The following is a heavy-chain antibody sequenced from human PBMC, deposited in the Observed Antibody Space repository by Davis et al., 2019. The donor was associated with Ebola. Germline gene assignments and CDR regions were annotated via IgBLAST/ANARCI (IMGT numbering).Heavy chain of an antibody. Sequence: ASVKVSCKASGYTFTSYGISWVRQAPGQGLEWMGWISAYNGNTNYAQKLQGRVTMTTDTSTSTAYMELRSLRSDDTAVYYCSNARYSYGAAYFDNWGRGVLVSVTS. D-gene: IGHD5-18*01. J-gene: IGHJ4*02. V-gene: IGHV1-18*01. CDR3: SNARYSYGAAYFDN. CDR2: ISAYNGNT. CDR1: GYTFTSYG.